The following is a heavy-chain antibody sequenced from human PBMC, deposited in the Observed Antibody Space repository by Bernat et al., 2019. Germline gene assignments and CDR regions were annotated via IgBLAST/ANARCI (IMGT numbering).Heavy chain of an antibody. Sequence: QVYLVESGGGVVQPGRSLRLSCAASGFTFSTYAVHWVRQAPGKGLECVALISYDGSNTCYADSVKGRFTIARDNSKNTLYLQMNSLRAEDTAVYYCARVVSVRSSWDGIDFWGQGTMVTVSS. CDR1: GFTFSTYA. D-gene: IGHD6-13*01. CDR2: ISYDGSNT. J-gene: IGHJ3*01. CDR3: ARVVSVRSSWDGIDF. V-gene: IGHV3-30*01.